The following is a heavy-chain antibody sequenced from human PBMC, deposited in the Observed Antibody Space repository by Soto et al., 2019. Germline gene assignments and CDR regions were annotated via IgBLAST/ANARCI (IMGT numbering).Heavy chain of an antibody. Sequence: QVQLVQSGAEVKKPGSSVKVSCKASGCTFSSYAISWVRQAPGQGLEWMGGIIPIFGTANYAQKFQGRVTITADNSTSTADMELSSLRSEDTAVYYCARVGEEDYVDKRGFDYWGPGALVSVSS. V-gene: IGHV1-69*06. D-gene: IGHD4-17*01. J-gene: IGHJ4*02. CDR3: ARVGEEDYVDKRGFDY. CDR1: GCTFSSYA. CDR2: IIPIFGTA.